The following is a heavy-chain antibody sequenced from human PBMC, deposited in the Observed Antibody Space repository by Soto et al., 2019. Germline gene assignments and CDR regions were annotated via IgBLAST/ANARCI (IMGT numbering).Heavy chain of an antibody. CDR3: AKDLRYSSGWYIGGMDV. Sequence: PGGSLRLSCAASGFTFSSYGMHWVRQAPGKGLEWVAVISYDGSNKYYADSVKGRFTISRDNSKNTLYLQMNSLRAEDTAVYYCAKDLRYSSGWYIGGMDVWGQGTTVTVSS. D-gene: IGHD6-19*01. CDR1: GFTFSSYG. J-gene: IGHJ6*02. CDR2: ISYDGSNK. V-gene: IGHV3-30*18.